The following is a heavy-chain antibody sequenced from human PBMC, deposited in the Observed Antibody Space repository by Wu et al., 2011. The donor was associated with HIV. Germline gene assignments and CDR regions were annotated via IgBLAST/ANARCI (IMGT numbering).Heavy chain of an antibody. CDR3: ASIIAAAGTREYYFDY. J-gene: IGHJ4*02. D-gene: IGHD6-13*01. CDR1: GYTFTSSS. CDR2: ISAYNGNT. V-gene: IGHV1-18*01. Sequence: QVQLVQSGAEVKKPGASVKVSCKASGYTFTSSSINWVRQAPGQGLEWMGWISAYNGNTNYAQKLQGRVTMTTDTSTSTAYMELRSLRSDDTAVYYCASIIAAAGTREYYFDYWGQGNPGHRLL.